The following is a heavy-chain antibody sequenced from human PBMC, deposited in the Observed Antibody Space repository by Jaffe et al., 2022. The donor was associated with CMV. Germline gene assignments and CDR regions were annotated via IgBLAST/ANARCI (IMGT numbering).Heavy chain of an antibody. CDR3: ASQRLANQEWELPRAFDY. Sequence: EVQLVESGGGLVQPGGSLRLSCAASGFTFSRFWMSWVRQAPGKGLEWVANIKKDGSEKYYVDSVKGRFTISRDNAKNSLYLQMNSLRAEDTAVYYCASQRLANQEWELPRAFDYWGQGTLVTVSS. CDR2: IKKDGSEK. V-gene: IGHV3-7*01. J-gene: IGHJ4*02. D-gene: IGHD1-26*01. CDR1: GFTFSRFW.